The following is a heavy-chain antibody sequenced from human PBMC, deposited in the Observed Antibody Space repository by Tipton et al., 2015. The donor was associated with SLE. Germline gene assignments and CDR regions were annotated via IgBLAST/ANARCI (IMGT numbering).Heavy chain of an antibody. CDR2: LSYSGST. CDR3: ARIPAVAGTGVAY. Sequence: TLSLTCTVSGGSISSHYWSWIRQPPGKGLEWIGYLSYSGSTSYNASLKSRVTISGDTSKNQFSLKLSSVTAADTAVYYCARIPAVAGTGVAYWGQGTLVTVSS. J-gene: IGHJ4*02. CDR1: GGSISSHY. V-gene: IGHV4-59*11. D-gene: IGHD6-19*01.